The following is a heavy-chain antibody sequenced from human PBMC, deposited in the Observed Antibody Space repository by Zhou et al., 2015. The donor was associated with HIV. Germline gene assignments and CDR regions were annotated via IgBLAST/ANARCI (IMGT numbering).Heavy chain of an antibody. J-gene: IGHJ4*02. CDR1: GGSFSRYA. V-gene: IGHV1-69*12. CDR2: IIPVYDIT. Sequence: QVQLVQSGAEVKKPGSSVKVSCKDSGGSFSRYAMNWVRQAPRQGLEWMGAIIPVYDITNYAQKFQGRVTITADESTNTAYMELSSLRSEDTAVYYCARRSGDFDYWGQGTLVTVSS. D-gene: IGHD2-15*01. CDR3: ARRSGDFDY.